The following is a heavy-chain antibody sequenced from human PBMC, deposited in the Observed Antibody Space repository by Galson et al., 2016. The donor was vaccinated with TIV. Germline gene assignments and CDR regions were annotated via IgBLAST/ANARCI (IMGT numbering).Heavy chain of an antibody. Sequence: SVKVSCKASGYTFNNFGVSWVRQAPGQGLEWMGWISAYNGETNYALKFQDRVTLTTDTSTNTVYMELRSLTSDDTAVYYCARSGYPYGLIGLPSSYCYFDLWGRGTLVTVSS. J-gene: IGHJ2*01. CDR2: ISAYNGET. CDR1: GYTFNNFG. D-gene: IGHD2-2*03. CDR3: ARSGYPYGLIGLPSSYCYFDL. V-gene: IGHV1-18*01.